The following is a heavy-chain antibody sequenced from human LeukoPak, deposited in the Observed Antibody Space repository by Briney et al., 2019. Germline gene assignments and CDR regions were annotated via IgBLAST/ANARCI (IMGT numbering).Heavy chain of an antibody. D-gene: IGHD3-22*01. J-gene: IGHJ4*02. CDR1: GDSISSNNYY. CDR2: ISYSGST. CDR3: ARETNYYDSSGYSLKPDY. V-gene: IGHV4-39*07. Sequence: SETLSLTCTVSGDSISSNNYYWGWIRQPPGKGLEWIGSISYSGSTYYNPSLKSRVTISVDTSKNQFSLKLNSVTAADTAVYFCARETNYYDSSGYSLKPDYWGQGTLVTVSS.